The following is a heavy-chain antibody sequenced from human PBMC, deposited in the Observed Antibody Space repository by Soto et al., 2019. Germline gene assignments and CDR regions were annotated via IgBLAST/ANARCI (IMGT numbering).Heavy chain of an antibody. CDR1: GFTFSSYW. Sequence: PGGSLRLSGAASGFTFSSYWISWVRQAPGKGLEWVANIRQDGSEKYYVDSVKGRFTISRDNAKNSLYLQMNSLRAEDTAVYYCARDQNDAVALDYWGQGTLVTVSS. CDR2: IRQDGSEK. D-gene: IGHD6-19*01. CDR3: ARDQNDAVALDY. J-gene: IGHJ4*02. V-gene: IGHV3-7*01.